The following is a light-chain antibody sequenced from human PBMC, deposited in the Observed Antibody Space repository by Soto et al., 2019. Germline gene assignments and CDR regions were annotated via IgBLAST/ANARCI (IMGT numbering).Light chain of an antibody. Sequence: QSVLTQPPSVSAAPGQTVTISCSGGSSNIGNNYVSWYQQVAGTAHKLLIFDNNKRPSGIPDRFSGSKSGTSATLGIAGLQSGDAADYYCATWDSSLSAWLFGGGTKLTVL. CDR2: DNN. CDR1: SSNIGNNY. J-gene: IGLJ3*02. CDR3: ATWDSSLSAWL. V-gene: IGLV1-51*01.